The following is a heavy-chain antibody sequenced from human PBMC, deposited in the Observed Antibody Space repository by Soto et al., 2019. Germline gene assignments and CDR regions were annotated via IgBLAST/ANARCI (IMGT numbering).Heavy chain of an antibody. CDR2: ISGRGGTT. Sequence: EVQLLESGGGLVQPGGSLRLSCAASGFTCSSYAMSWVRQAPGRGLEWVSAISGRGGTTYYGDSVRGRFTVSRVNSRGTLYLQMNSLRADDTALYYCARNCGGDCYTNFDYWGQGTLVTVSS. D-gene: IGHD2-21*02. CDR1: GFTCSSYA. J-gene: IGHJ4*02. CDR3: ARNCGGDCYTNFDY. V-gene: IGHV3-23*01.